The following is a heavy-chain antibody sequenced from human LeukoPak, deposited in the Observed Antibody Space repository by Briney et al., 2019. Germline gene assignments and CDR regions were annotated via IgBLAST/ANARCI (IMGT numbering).Heavy chain of an antibody. V-gene: IGHV4-34*01. CDR2: INHSGST. D-gene: IGHD1-26*01. J-gene: IGHJ4*02. CDR1: GGSFSGYY. CDR3: ARALWSWVGATFGGGSFDY. Sequence: SETLSLTCAVYGGSFSGYYWSWIRQPPGKGLEWIGEINHSGSTNYNPSLKSRVTISVDTSKNQFSLKLSSVTAADTAVYYCARALWSWVGATFGGGSFDYWGQGTLVTVSS.